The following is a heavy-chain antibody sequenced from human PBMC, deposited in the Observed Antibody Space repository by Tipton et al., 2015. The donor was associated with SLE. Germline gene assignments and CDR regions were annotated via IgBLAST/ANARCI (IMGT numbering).Heavy chain of an antibody. V-gene: IGHV4-59*08. CDR3: ARGRIAAAAYNWFDP. J-gene: IGHJ5*02. CDR2: IYYSGGT. CDR1: GGSISSHY. D-gene: IGHD6-13*01. Sequence: TLSLTCTVSGGSISSHYWSWIRQPPGKGLEWIGYIYYSGGTNYNPSPKSRVTISVDTSKNQFSLKLSCVTAADTAVYYCARGRIAAAAYNWFDPWGQGTLVTVSS.